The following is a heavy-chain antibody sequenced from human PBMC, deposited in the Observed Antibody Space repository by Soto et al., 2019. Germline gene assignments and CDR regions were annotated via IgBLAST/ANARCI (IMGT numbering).Heavy chain of an antibody. CDR3: ANGLATVLMVYAEFDY. CDR1: GFTFSSYD. D-gene: IGHD2-8*01. V-gene: IGHV3-30*18. CDR2: ISYHVRNI. J-gene: IGHJ4*02. Sequence: QVQLVESGGGVVQPGRSLRLSCAASGFTFSSYDMHWVRQAPGKGLEWVAGISYHVRNIYYADSVKGRLTVSRDNSKNTLWLQMNSLRAEDTAVYYCANGLATVLMVYAEFDYWGQGTLVTVSS.